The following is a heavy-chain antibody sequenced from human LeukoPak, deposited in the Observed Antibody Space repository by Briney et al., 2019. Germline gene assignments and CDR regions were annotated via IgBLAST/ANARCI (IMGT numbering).Heavy chain of an antibody. CDR1: GGTFSSYA. CDR2: IIPILGIA. CDR3: ARGVDGSGSYYFDY. D-gene: IGHD3-10*01. V-gene: IGHV1-69*04. J-gene: IGHJ4*02. Sequence: SVTVSCKASGGTFSSYAISWVRQAPGQGLEWMGRIIPILGIANYAQKFQGRVTITADKSTSTAYMELSNLRSEDTAVYYCARGVDGSGSYYFDYWGQGTLVTVSS.